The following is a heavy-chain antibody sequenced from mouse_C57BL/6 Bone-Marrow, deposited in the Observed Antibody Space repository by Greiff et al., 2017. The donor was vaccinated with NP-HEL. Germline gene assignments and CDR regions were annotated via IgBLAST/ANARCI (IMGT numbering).Heavy chain of an antibody. D-gene: IGHD1-1*01. CDR2: IDPETGGT. J-gene: IGHJ3*01. V-gene: IGHV1-15*01. CDR3: TSYGSSSAWFAY. Sequence: VKVVESGAELVRPGASVTLSCKASGYTFTDYEMHWVKQTPVHGLEWIGAIDPETGGTAYNQKFKGKAILTADKSSSTAYMELRSLTSEDSAVYYCTSYGSSSAWFAYWGQGTLVTVSA. CDR1: GYTFTDYE.